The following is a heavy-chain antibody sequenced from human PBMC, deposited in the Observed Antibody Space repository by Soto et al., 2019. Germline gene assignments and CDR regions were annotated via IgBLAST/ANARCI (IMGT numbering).Heavy chain of an antibody. CDR2: IYYSGTT. J-gene: IGHJ3*01. Sequence: SETLSLTCTVSGDSISNGGYYWSWIRQHPDKGLEWIGNIYYSGTTYYNPSLKSRLFMSVDTSENQFSLHLNSVTAADTAVYYCARESLYYDSSGYYNQGDAFDVWGRGTMVTVSS. V-gene: IGHV4-31*03. CDR3: ARESLYYDSSGYYNQGDAFDV. D-gene: IGHD3-22*01. CDR1: GDSISNGGYY.